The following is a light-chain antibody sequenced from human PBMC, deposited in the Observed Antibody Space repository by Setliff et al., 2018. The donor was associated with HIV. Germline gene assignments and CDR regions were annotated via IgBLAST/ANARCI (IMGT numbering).Light chain of an antibody. CDR1: SNDVGRYDL. Sequence: QSALTQPASVSGSPGQSITISCTGTSNDVGRYDLVSWYQQHPARAPKLIIYQATRRPSGVSNRLSGSKSGNVASLTISGLQAEDEADYYCCSNTGSNTFVFGTGTRSPS. J-gene: IGLJ1*01. V-gene: IGLV2-23*01. CDR3: CSNTGSNTFV. CDR2: QAT.